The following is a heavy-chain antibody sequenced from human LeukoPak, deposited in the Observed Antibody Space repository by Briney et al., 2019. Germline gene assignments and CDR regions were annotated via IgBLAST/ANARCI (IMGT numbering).Heavy chain of an antibody. CDR1: GGSFSGYY. V-gene: IGHV4-34*01. Sequence: SETLSLTCAVYGGSFSGYYWSWIRQPPGKGLEWIGEINHSASTNYNPSLKSRVTISVDTSKNQFSLKLSSVTAADTAVYYCARRNRYCNGGSCAHHHDYWGQGTLVTVSS. CDR2: INHSAST. CDR3: ARRNRYCNGGSCAHHHDY. J-gene: IGHJ4*02. D-gene: IGHD2-15*01.